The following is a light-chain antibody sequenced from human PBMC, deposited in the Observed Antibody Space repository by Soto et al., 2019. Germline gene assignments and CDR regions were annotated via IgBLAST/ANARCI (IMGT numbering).Light chain of an antibody. CDR3: STWDDSLNGVV. J-gene: IGLJ3*02. CDR2: NND. V-gene: IGLV1-44*01. CDR1: SSNIGSNT. Sequence: QPVLTQPPSASGTPGQRVTISCSGSSSNIGSNTVKWYQQLPGTAPKLLIHNNDQRPSGIPDRFSGSRSGTSASLAISGLQSEDEADYYCSTWDDSLNGVVFGGGTKLTVL.